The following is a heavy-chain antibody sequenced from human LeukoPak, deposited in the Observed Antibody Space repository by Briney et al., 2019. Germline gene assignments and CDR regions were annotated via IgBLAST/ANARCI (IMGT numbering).Heavy chain of an antibody. CDR2: IYYSGST. J-gene: IGHJ4*02. V-gene: IGHV4-30-4*01. CDR1: GVSISSGDYY. CDR3: ARWRGGYGDYWRFDY. D-gene: IGHD4-17*01. Sequence: NPSETLSLTCTVSGVSISSGDYYWSWIRQPPGKGLEWIGYIYYSGSTYYNPSLKSRVTISVDTSKNQFSLKLSSVTAADTAVYYCARWRGGYGDYWRFDYWGQGTLVTVSS.